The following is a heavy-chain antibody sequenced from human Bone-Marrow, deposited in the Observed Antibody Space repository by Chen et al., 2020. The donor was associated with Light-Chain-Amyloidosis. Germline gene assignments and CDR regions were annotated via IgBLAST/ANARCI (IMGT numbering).Heavy chain of an antibody. J-gene: IGHJ4*02. Sequence: EVQLEQSGPEVKKPGEALKISCKGSGYTFPNYWIGWVRQMPGKGLEWMGVIYPDDSDARYIPSFEGQVTISADKSITTAYLQWRSLKASDTAMYYCARRRDGYNFDYWGQGTLVTVSS. CDR3: ARRRDGYNFDY. CDR2: IYPDDSDA. D-gene: IGHD5-12*01. CDR1: GYTFPNYW. V-gene: IGHV5-51*01.